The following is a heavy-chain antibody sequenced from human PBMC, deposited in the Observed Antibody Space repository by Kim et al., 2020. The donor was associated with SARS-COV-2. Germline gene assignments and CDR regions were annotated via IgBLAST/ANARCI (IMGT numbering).Heavy chain of an antibody. CDR1: GYSFTSYW. V-gene: IGHV5-51*01. CDR2: IYPGDSDT. Sequence: GESLKISCKGSGYSFTSYWIGWVRQMPGKGLEWMGIIYPGDSDTRYSPSFQGQVTISADKSISTAYLQWSSLKASDTAMYYCARTSSSGWPPSGWFDPWGQGTLVTVSS. CDR3: ARTSSSGWPPSGWFDP. J-gene: IGHJ5*02. D-gene: IGHD6-19*01.